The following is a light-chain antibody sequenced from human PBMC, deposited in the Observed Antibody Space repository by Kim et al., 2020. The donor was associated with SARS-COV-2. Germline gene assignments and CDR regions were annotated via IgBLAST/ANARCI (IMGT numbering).Light chain of an antibody. J-gene: IGKJ1*01. CDR3: QQYSSYST. CDR1: QSISSR. Sequence: SASVGDRVIITCRASQSISSRLAWYQQKPGKAPELLIDAVSTLERGVPSRFSGTGSGTEFTLTISSLQSDDLATYYCQQYSSYSTFGQGTKVDIK. CDR2: AVS. V-gene: IGKV1-5*01.